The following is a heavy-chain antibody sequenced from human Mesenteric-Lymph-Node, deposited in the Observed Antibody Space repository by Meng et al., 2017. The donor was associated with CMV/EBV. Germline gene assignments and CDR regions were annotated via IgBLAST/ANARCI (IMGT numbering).Heavy chain of an antibody. J-gene: IGHJ4*02. CDR1: GGSFSGYY. Sequence: LTCAVYGGSFSGYYWSWIRQHPGEGLEWIGYIYYSGSTYYNPSLKSRVTISVDTPKNQFSLKLSSVTAADTAVYYCARDSSGYMNFDYWGQGTPVTVSS. D-gene: IGHD3-22*01. V-gene: IGHV4-31*11. CDR3: ARDSSGYMNFDY. CDR2: IYYSGST.